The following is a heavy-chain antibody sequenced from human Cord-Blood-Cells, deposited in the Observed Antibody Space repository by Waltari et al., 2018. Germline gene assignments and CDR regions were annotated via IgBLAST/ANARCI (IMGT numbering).Heavy chain of an antibody. CDR3: AREVSDYYYYYGMDV. Sequence: QVQLVQSGAEVKKPGASVKVSCKASGYTFTGYYMHWVRHAPGQGREWMGWINPNSGGTNYAQKFQGWVTMTRDTSISTAYMELSRLRSDDTAVYYCAREVSDYYYYYGMDVWGQGTTVTVSS. CDR1: GYTFTGYY. D-gene: IGHD1-20*01. J-gene: IGHJ6*02. CDR2: INPNSGGT. V-gene: IGHV1-2*04.